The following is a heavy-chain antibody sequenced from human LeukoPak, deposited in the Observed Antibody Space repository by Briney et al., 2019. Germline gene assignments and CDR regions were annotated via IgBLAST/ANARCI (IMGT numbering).Heavy chain of an antibody. CDR3: SGLVGRYSSGLYYYYFDY. CDR2: MYLSGTT. CDR1: GDSINSLDL. Sequence: PSETLSLTCTVSGDSINSLDLWSWVRQPPGKGLEWIGEMYLSGTTHSNPSVKSRVTISIDKSKNQFFLNLSSVTAADTAVYYCSGLVGRYSSGLYYYYFDYWGQGTLVTVSS. D-gene: IGHD3-22*01. V-gene: IGHV4-4*02. J-gene: IGHJ4*02.